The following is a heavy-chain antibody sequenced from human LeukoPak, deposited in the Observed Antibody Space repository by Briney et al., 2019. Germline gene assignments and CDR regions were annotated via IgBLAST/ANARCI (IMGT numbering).Heavy chain of an antibody. CDR2: IYTSGST. Sequence: SETLSLTCTVSGGSISSGSYYWSWIRQPAGKGLEWIGRIYTSGSTNYNPSLKSRVTISVDTSKNQFSLKLSSVTAADTAVYYCARANAADSSSWYIDYWGQGTLVTVSS. J-gene: IGHJ4*02. CDR1: GGSISSGSYY. D-gene: IGHD6-13*01. CDR3: ARANAADSSSWYIDY. V-gene: IGHV4-61*02.